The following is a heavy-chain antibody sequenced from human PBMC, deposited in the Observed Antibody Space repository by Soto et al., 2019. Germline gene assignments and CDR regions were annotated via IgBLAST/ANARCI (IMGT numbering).Heavy chain of an antibody. J-gene: IGHJ4*02. CDR2: INHSGST. D-gene: IGHD6-6*01. V-gene: IGHV4-34*01. CDR1: GGSFSCYY. Sequence: SETLSLTCAVHGGSFSCYYVDWIRQPPGKGLEWIGEINHSGSTNYNPSLKSRVTMSVDTSKNQFSLKLSSVTAADTAVYYCARTSRFDCWGQGTLVTVSS. CDR3: ARTSRFDC.